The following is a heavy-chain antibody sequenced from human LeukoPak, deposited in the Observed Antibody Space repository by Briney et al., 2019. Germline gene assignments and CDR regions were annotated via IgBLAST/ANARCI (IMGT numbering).Heavy chain of an antibody. CDR1: GFTFSSHS. D-gene: IGHD4/OR15-4a*01. Sequence: GRSLRLSCAASGFTFSSHSINWVRHAPGKGLEWVSSSSSSSSYIYYADSVKGRFTISRDNAKNSLYLQMDSLRAEDTAVYYCARDCGSGARRTYGMDVWGQGTTVTVSS. CDR2: SSSSSSYI. J-gene: IGHJ6*02. CDR3: ARDCGSGARRTYGMDV. V-gene: IGHV3-21*01.